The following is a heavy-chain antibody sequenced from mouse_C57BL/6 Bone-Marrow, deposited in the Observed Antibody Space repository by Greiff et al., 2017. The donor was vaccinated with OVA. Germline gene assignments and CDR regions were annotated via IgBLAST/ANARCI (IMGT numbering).Heavy chain of an antibody. CDR1: GFTFSDYY. J-gene: IGHJ3*01. V-gene: IGHV5-12*01. CDR3: ARPLEAWFAY. CDR2: ISNGGGST. Sequence: EVNVVESGGGLVQPGGSLKLSCAASGFTFSDYYMYWVRQTPEKRLEWVAYISNGGGSTYYPDTVKGRFTISRDNAKNTLYLQMSRLKSEDTAMYYCARPLEAWFAYWGQGTLVTVSA.